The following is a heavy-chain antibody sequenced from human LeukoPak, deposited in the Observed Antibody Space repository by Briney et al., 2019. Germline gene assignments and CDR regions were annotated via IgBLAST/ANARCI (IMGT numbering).Heavy chain of an antibody. Sequence: GRSLRLSCAASGFTFSSYGMHWVRQAPGKGLEWVAVISYDGSNKYYADSVKGRFTISRDNSKNTLYLQMNSLRAEDTAVHYCARDSGSYSYYYYYGMDVWGQGTTVTVSS. CDR3: ARDSGSYSYYYYYGMDV. J-gene: IGHJ6*02. D-gene: IGHD1-26*01. V-gene: IGHV3-30*19. CDR1: GFTFSSYG. CDR2: ISYDGSNK.